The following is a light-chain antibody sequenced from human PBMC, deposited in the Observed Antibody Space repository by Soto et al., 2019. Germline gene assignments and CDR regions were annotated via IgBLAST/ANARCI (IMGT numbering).Light chain of an antibody. J-gene: IGKJ5*01. V-gene: IGKV3-11*01. CDR1: QNISVY. CDR3: QQRNNWPPGIT. Sequence: VVMTQSPDTLSVSPWETVTLSCRASQNISVYLAWYRQKPGQAPRLLIYAASNRATGIPARFSGSGSGTDFTLTISSLEPEDFAVYYCQQRNNWPPGITFGQGTRLEIK. CDR2: AAS.